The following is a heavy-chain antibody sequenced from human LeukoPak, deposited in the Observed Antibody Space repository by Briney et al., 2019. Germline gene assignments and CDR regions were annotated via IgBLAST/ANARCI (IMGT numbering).Heavy chain of an antibody. Sequence: GGSLRLSCAASGFTFSSYSMIWVRQAPGKGLEWVSSISSTSIYKYYADSVKGRFTISRDNAKDSLFLQMNSLRAEDTAVYYCAREEYRGSYNFDYWGQGTLVTVSS. J-gene: IGHJ4*02. V-gene: IGHV3-21*01. CDR1: GFTFSSYS. CDR2: ISSTSIYK. D-gene: IGHD1-26*01. CDR3: AREEYRGSYNFDY.